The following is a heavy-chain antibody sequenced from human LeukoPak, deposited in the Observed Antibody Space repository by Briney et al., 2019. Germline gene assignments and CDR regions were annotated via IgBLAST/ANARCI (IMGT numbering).Heavy chain of an antibody. CDR1: GGSISSSSYY. J-gene: IGHJ5*02. D-gene: IGHD2-15*01. CDR2: IYYSGST. CDR3: ARHNSKDIVVVVAENNWFDP. Sequence: SETLSLTCTVSGGSISSSSYYWGWIRQPPGKGLEWIGSIYYSGSTYYNPSLKSRVTISVDTSKNQFSLKLSSVTAAVTAVYYCARHNSKDIVVVVAENNWFDPWGQGTLVTVSS. V-gene: IGHV4-39*01.